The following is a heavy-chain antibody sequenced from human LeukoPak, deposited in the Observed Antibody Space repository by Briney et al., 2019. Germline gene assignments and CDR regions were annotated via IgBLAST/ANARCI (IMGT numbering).Heavy chain of an antibody. CDR2: IKYRGHP. Sequence: SEPLPLPCTVCCRYMKNSIYYGRGIPESPGRGLEWMGEIKYRGHPIYNASLKTRLPISVHTYKNLFPLKLRCVPPADAAVFYCARLDVGGGSHNAFDIWGQGTKVTHSS. CDR3: ARLDVGGGSHNAFDI. V-gene: IGHV4-39*06. D-gene: IGHD1-26*01. J-gene: IGHJ3*02. CDR1: CRYMKNSIYY.